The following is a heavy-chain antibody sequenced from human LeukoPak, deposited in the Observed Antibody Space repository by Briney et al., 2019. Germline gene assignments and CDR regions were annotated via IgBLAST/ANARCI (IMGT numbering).Heavy chain of an antibody. J-gene: IGHJ5*02. D-gene: IGHD1-26*01. Sequence: ASVKVSCKASGYTFTIYDINWVRQATGQGLEWMGLINPTGGSTGYAQKFQGRVTMTRDMSTSTDYMELSSLRSEDTAIYYCARDNSVGDNAWWFDPWGQGTLVTVSS. V-gene: IGHV1-46*01. CDR2: INPTGGST. CDR1: GYTFTIYD. CDR3: ARDNSVGDNAWWFDP.